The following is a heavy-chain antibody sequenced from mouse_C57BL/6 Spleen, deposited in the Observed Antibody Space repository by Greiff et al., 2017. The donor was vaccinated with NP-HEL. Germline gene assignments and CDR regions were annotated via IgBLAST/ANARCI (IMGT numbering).Heavy chain of an antibody. CDR3: AIHYGSYYYAMDD. D-gene: IGHD1-1*01. Sequence: SGAELVKPGASVKLSCKASGYTFTSYWMHWVKQRPGRGLEWIGRIDPNSGGTKYNEKFKSKATLTVDKPSSTAYMQLSSLTSEDSAVYYCAIHYGSYYYAMDDWGQGTSVTVSS. CDR2: IDPNSGGT. V-gene: IGHV1-72*01. CDR1: GYTFTSYW. J-gene: IGHJ4*01.